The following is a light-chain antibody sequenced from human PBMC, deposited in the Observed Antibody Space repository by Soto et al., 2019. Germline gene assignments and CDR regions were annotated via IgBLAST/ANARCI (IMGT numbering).Light chain of an antibody. Sequence: EIVLTQSPATLSLSPGERATLSCRASQGVSNHLVWYQQKPGQAPRLLIYGASSRATGIPDRFSGSGSGTDFTLTISRLEPEDFAVYYCQQLKTFGQGTKVDIK. V-gene: IGKV3-11*01. CDR3: QQLKT. CDR1: QGVSNH. J-gene: IGKJ1*01. CDR2: GAS.